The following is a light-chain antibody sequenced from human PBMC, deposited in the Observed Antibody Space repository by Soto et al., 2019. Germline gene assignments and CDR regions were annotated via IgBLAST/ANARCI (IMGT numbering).Light chain of an antibody. Sequence: EIELTQSPATRSLSPGERATLSCRASQSIFTSLAWYQQRPGQAPRLLIYGASSRATGIPDRFSGCGSGTDSTLTISRLEDEDFAVYDCQHYGSSWWTFGEGTKGDIK. CDR2: GAS. V-gene: IGKV3-20*01. J-gene: IGKJ1*01. CDR3: QHYGSSWWT. CDR1: QSIFTS.